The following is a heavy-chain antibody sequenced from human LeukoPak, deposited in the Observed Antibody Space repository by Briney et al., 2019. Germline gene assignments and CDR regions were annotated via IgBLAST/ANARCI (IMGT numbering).Heavy chain of an antibody. CDR1: GYTFTGYY. Sequence: ASVKVSCKASGYTFTGYYMHWVRQAPGQGLEWMGWINPNSGGTNYAQKFQGRVTMTRDTSISTAYMGLSRLRSDDTAVYYCARGGGPAAMYNWFDPWGQGTLVTVSS. J-gene: IGHJ5*02. CDR3: ARGGGPAAMYNWFDP. V-gene: IGHV1-2*02. CDR2: INPNSGGT. D-gene: IGHD2-2*01.